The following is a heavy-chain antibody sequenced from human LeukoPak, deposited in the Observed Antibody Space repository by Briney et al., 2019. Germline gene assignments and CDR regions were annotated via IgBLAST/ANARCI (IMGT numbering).Heavy chain of an antibody. D-gene: IGHD4-17*01. CDR3: ARGHYGLFDY. V-gene: IGHV1-46*01. Sequence: ASVKVSCKASGYTFTNYGVSWVRQAPGQGLEWMRIINPSGGSTSYAQKFQGRVTMTRDTSMSTVYMELSSLRSEDTAVYYCARGHYGLFDYWGQGTLVTVSS. J-gene: IGHJ4*02. CDR1: GYTFTNYG. CDR2: INPSGGST.